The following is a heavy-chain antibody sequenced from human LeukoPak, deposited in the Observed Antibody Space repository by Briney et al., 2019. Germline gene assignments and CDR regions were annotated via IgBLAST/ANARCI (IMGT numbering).Heavy chain of an antibody. Sequence: GGSLRLSCAASGFTFSSYAMSWVRQAPGKGLEWVSDINGSGGSTYYADSVRGRFTTSRDNSKSTLDLQMSGLRAEDTAIYYCAADGPSTWYGDFDFWGQGTLVTVSS. CDR3: AADGPSTWYGDFDF. D-gene: IGHD6-13*01. CDR1: GFTFSSYA. CDR2: INGSGGST. V-gene: IGHV3-23*01. J-gene: IGHJ4*02.